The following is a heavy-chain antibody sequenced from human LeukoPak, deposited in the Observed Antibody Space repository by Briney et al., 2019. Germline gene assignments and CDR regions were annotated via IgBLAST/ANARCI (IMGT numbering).Heavy chain of an antibody. CDR1: GCSISSGSYY. J-gene: IGHJ6*02. V-gene: IGHV4-61*02. Sequence: PSETLSLTCTASGCSISSGSYYWSWIRQPAGKGLEWIGRIYTSGSTNYNPSLKSRVTISVDTSKNQFSLKLSSVTAADTAVYYCTRWTVDPPSKVVSYGMDVWGQGTTVTVSS. CDR3: TRWTVDPPSKVVSYGMDV. CDR2: IYTSGST. D-gene: IGHD2-2*01.